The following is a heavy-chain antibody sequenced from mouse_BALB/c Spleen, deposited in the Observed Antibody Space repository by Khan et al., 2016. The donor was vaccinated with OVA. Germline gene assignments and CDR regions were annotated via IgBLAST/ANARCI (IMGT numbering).Heavy chain of an antibody. D-gene: IGHD1-1*02. V-gene: IGHV2-2*02. CDR1: GFSLTSYG. CDR3: ARNRNGYFDY. J-gene: IGHJ2*01. CDR2: IWSDGIT. Sequence: QVQLKQSGPGLVQPSQSLSITCTVSGFSLTSYGVHWVRQSPGKGLEWLGVIWSDGITDYNATFISRLSISQDSSKCQGFFKMNSLQANDTAIYYCARNRNGYFDYWGQGTTLTVSS.